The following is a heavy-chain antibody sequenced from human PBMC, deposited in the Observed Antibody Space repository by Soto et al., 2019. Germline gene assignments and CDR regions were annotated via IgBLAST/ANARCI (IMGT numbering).Heavy chain of an antibody. J-gene: IGHJ4*02. CDR1: GGSFSGYY. CDR2: INHTGST. V-gene: IGHV4-34*01. Sequence: PSETLSLTCAVYGGSFSGYYWSWIRQPPGKGLEWIGEINHTGSTSYNASLKSRVTISVDTSKNQFSLNLSSVTAADTAVYYCARKSPRGSAMFAKYYFDYWGQGTLVTVSS. CDR3: ARKSPRGSAMFAKYYFDY. D-gene: IGHD2-8*01.